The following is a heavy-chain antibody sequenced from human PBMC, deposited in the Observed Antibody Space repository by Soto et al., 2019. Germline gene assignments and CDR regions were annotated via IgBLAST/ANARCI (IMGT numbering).Heavy chain of an antibody. CDR1: GFSLTTSAVA. CDR3: ARRYDSYYFDS. D-gene: IGHD1-1*01. Sequence: QITLKESGPTLVKPTQTLTLTCTFSGFSLTTSAVAVGWIRQPPGKALEWLAIIYGSDDKFYSPSLKTRLTITKDTSTNQVVLTMTNMVPVDTATYYCARRYDSYYFDSWGQGTLVTVSS. J-gene: IGHJ4*02. V-gene: IGHV2-5*01. CDR2: IYGSDDK.